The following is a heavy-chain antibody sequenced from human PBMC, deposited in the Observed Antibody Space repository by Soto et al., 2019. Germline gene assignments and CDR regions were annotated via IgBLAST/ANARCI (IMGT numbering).Heavy chain of an antibody. V-gene: IGHV4-59*08. CDR2: IYYSGST. D-gene: IGHD2-15*01. CDR1: GGSISSYY. CDR3: ARHDCSGGSCYTRGAFDI. Sequence: SETLSLTCTVSGGSISSYYWSWILQPPGKGLEWIGYIYYSGSTNYNPSLKSRVTISVDTSKNQFSLKLSSVTAADTAVYYCARHDCSGGSCYTRGAFDIWGQGTMVTVSS. J-gene: IGHJ3*02.